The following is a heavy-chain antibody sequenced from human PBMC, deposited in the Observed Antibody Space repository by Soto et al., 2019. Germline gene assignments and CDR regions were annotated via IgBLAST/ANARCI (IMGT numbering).Heavy chain of an antibody. V-gene: IGHV3-23*01. CDR1: GFTFRSYA. J-gene: IGHJ4*02. CDR2: ISGSGGLT. D-gene: IGHD3-10*01. Sequence: PGGSLRLSCAASGFTFRSYAMTWVRQAPGKGLEWVSSISGSGGLTYYADSVKGRFTISRDNSKNSLDLQMSTLAADDTAVYYCAKESQPNRGVIISSDYWGQGTLATVSS. CDR3: AKESQPNRGVIISSDY.